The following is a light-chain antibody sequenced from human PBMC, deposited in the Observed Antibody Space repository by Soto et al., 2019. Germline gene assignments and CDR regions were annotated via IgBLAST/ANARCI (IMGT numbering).Light chain of an antibody. V-gene: IGKV3-20*01. CDR2: GAS. CDR3: QQYGRSPFT. CDR1: QSLSSD. J-gene: IGKJ3*01. Sequence: EIVMTQSPATLSVSPGERATLSCRASQSLSSDLAWYQQKPGQAPRLLIYGASSRATGIPGRFSGSGSGTDFTLTISRLEPEDFAVYYCQQYGRSPFTFGPGTKVDIK.